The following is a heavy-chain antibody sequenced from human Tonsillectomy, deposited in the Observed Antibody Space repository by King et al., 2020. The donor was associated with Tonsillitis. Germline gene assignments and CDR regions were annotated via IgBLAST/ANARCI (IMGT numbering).Heavy chain of an antibody. CDR2: IKSKTDGGTT. Sequence: VQLVESGGGLVKPGGSLRLSCAASGFTFSNAWMSWVRQAPGKGLEWVGRIKSKTDGGTTDYAAPVKGRFTISRDDSKNTLYLQMNSLKTEDTSVYYCTTVLGLRFWGWFDPWGQGTLVTVSS. V-gene: IGHV3-15*01. CDR3: TTVLGLRFWGWFDP. CDR1: GFTFSNAW. D-gene: IGHD5-12*01. J-gene: IGHJ5*02.